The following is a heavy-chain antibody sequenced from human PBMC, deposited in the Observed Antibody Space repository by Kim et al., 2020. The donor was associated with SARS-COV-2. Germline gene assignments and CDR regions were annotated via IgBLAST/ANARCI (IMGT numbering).Heavy chain of an antibody. CDR3: ASTRHDYGDSSSTYYFDY. D-gene: IGHD4-17*01. J-gene: IGHJ4*02. Sequence: SETLSLTCAVYGGSFSGYYWSWIRQPPGKGLEWIGEINHSGSTNYNPSLKSRVTISVDTSKNQFSLKLSSVTAADTAVYYCASTRHDYGDSSSTYYFDYWGQGTLVTVSS. CDR1: GGSFSGYY. CDR2: INHSGST. V-gene: IGHV4-34*01.